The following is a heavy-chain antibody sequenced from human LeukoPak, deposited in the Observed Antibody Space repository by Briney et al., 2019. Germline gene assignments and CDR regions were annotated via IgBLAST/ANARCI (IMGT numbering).Heavy chain of an antibody. V-gene: IGHV1-2*02. J-gene: IGHJ4*02. Sequence: ASVKVSCKAPGYTSGDFYIHWVRQAPGQGLEWMGWIKPDSGGTDYAQRFQGRVTMTRDTSTSTVYMELSSLRSEDTAVYYCARVFAADRTYCGGDCYPPYFDHWGQGTLVTVSS. CDR1: GYTSGDFY. D-gene: IGHD2-21*02. CDR3: ARVFAADRTYCGGDCYPPYFDH. CDR2: IKPDSGGT.